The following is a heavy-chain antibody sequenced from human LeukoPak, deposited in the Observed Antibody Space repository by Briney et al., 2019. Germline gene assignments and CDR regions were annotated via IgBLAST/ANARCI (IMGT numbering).Heavy chain of an antibody. CDR1: GGSFSGYY. J-gene: IGHJ4*02. CDR2: INHSGST. CDR3: ARLYDILTGPIDY. Sequence: SETLSLTCAVYGGSFSGYYWSWIRQPPGKGLEWIGEINHSGSTNYNPSLKSRVTISVDTSKNQFSLKLSSVTAADTAVYYCARLYDILTGPIDYWGQGTLVTVSS. V-gene: IGHV4-34*01. D-gene: IGHD3-9*01.